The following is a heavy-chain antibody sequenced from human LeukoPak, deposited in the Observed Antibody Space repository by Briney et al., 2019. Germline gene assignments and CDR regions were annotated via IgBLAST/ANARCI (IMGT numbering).Heavy chain of an antibody. CDR2: ISAYNGNT. CDR1: GYTFTSYG. CDR3: ASCCLEQQLPYIRYYYYYMDV. V-gene: IGHV1-18*01. J-gene: IGHJ6*03. Sequence: ASVKVSCKASGYTFTSYGISWVRQAPGQGLEWMGWISAYNGNTNYAQKLQGRVTITTDESTSTAYMELSSLRSEDTAVYYCASCCLEQQLPYIRYYYYYMDVWGKGTTVTVSS. D-gene: IGHD6-13*01.